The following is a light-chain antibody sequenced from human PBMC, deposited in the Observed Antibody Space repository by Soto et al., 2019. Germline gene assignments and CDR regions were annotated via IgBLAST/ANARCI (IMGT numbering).Light chain of an antibody. CDR2: RND. J-gene: IGLJ1*01. Sequence: QSALPQPPSASGTPWQRVTISCSTTNSRSGSNYVYWYQQLPGAAPKLLIYRNDQRPSGVPDRFSASKSGTSASLAISGLRSEDEADYFCAKWDDSLRVYVFGSGTKVTVL. CDR1: NSRSGSNY. CDR3: AKWDDSLRVYV. V-gene: IGLV1-47*01.